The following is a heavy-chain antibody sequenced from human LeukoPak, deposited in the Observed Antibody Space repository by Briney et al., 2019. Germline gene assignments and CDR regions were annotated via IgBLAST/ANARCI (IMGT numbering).Heavy chain of an antibody. D-gene: IGHD3-22*01. Sequence: PGGSLRLSCAASGFTFSRYDMNWVRQAPGKGLEWVYYISSGSSTIYYADSVKGRFTISRDNAQNSLYLQMNSLRAEDTAVYYCARDLLITMIVNMDVWGKGTTVTVSS. J-gene: IGHJ6*03. CDR1: GFTFSRYD. CDR3: ARDLLITMIVNMDV. V-gene: IGHV3-48*01. CDR2: ISSGSSTI.